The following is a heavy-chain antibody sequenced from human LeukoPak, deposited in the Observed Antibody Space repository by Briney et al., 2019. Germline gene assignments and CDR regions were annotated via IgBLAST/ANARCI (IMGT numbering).Heavy chain of an antibody. D-gene: IGHD1-7*01. CDR2: IYYSGST. J-gene: IGHJ6*02. Sequence: SETLSLTCTVSGGSISSYYWSWIRQPPGKGLEWIGYIYYSGSTNYNPSLKSRVTISVDTSKNQFSLKLSSVTAADTAVYCCARNLLELPYYYYYYGMDVWGQGTTVTVSS. CDR3: ARNLLELPYYYYYYGMDV. V-gene: IGHV4-59*01. CDR1: GGSISSYY.